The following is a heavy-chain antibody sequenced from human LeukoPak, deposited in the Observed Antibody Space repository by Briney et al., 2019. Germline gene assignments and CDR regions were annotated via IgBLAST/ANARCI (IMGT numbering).Heavy chain of an antibody. J-gene: IGHJ6*03. CDR2: IYTSGST. Sequence: SETLSLTCTVSGGSISSYYWSWIRQPAGKGLEWMGRIYTSGSTNYNPSLKRRVTMSVDTSKNQFSLKLSSVTAADTAVYYCARARGLTGYRGYYYMDVWGKGTTVTVSS. CDR1: GGSISSYY. V-gene: IGHV4-4*07. CDR3: ARARGLTGYRGYYYMDV. D-gene: IGHD3-9*01.